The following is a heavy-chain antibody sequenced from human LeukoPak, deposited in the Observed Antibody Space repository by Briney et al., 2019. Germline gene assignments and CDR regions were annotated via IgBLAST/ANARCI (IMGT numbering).Heavy chain of an antibody. V-gene: IGHV3-48*03. D-gene: IGHD3-10*01. CDR2: ITTTDTTK. CDR3: ARGGFVFDI. Sequence: GGSLRLSCAASGFTFNSYEMNWVRQGPGKGLEWISYITTTDTTKYYTDSVKGRFTISRDNAKNSLCLQMHSLRAEDTAVYYCARGGFVFDIWGQGTVVTVSS. J-gene: IGHJ3*02. CDR1: GFTFNSYE.